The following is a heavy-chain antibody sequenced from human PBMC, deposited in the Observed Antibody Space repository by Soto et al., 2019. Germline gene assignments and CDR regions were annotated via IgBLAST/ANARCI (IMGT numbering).Heavy chain of an antibody. CDR1: GGTFSSYT. J-gene: IGHJ6*02. CDR3: ARSQGYDILTGLNYGMDV. CDR2: IIPILGIA. V-gene: IGHV1-69*02. Sequence: QVQLVQSGAEVKKPGSSVKVSCKASGGTFSSYTISWVRQAPGQGLEWMGRIIPILGIANYAQKFQGRVTINADKSTSTAYMELSSLRSEDTAVYYCARSQGYDILTGLNYGMDVWGQGTTVTVSS. D-gene: IGHD3-9*01.